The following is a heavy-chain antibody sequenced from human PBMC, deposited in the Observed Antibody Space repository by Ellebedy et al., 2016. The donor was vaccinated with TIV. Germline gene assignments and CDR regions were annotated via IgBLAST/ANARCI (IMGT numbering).Heavy chain of an antibody. CDR3: ASSYYDSSGLGDY. J-gene: IGHJ4*02. Sequence: AASVKVSCKASGGTFSSYAISWVRQAPGQGLEWMGGIIPIFGTANYAQKFQGRVTITADESTSTAYMELSSLRSEDTAVYYCASSYYDSSGLGDYWGQGTLVTVSS. D-gene: IGHD3-22*01. CDR2: IIPIFGTA. CDR1: GGTFSSYA. V-gene: IGHV1-69*13.